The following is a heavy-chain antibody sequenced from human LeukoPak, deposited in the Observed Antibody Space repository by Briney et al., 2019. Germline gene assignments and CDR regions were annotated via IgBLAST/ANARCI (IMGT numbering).Heavy chain of an antibody. D-gene: IGHD1-26*01. J-gene: IGHJ4*02. CDR1: GFTFSTYG. CDR3: ARGGYSGTYYFDY. CDR2: VWYDGSNI. V-gene: IGHV3-33*01. Sequence: GRSLRLSCAASGFTFSTYGMHWVRQATGKGLEWVAVVWYDGSNIHYVDSVKGRFTISRDNSKSTLYLQMNSLTAEDTAVYYCARGGYSGTYYFDYWGQGTLVTVSS.